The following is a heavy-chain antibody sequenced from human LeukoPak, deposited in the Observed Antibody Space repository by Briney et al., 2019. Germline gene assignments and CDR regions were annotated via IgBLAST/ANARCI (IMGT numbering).Heavy chain of an antibody. CDR1: GFTFSSYS. J-gene: IGHJ4*02. V-gene: IGHV3-21*01. CDR2: ISSSSSYI. CDR3: ARVGVSMTLKGTDY. Sequence: GGSLRLSCAASGFTFSSYSMNWVRQAPGKGLEWVSSISSSSSYIYYADSVKGRFTISRDNAKNSLCLQMNSLRAEDTAVYYCARVGVSMTLKGTDYWGQGTLVTVSS. D-gene: IGHD2/OR15-2a*01.